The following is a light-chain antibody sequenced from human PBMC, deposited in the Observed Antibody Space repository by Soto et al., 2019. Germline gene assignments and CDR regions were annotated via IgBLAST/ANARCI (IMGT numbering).Light chain of an antibody. J-gene: IGLJ1*01. CDR1: SSNVGRNS. V-gene: IGLV1-44*01. CDR2: GNN. CDR3: ATWDDYLNVYV. Sequence: QSALTQPPSASGTPGQGLTISCSGSSSNVGRNSVTWYQQLPGTAPKLLIYGNNQRPSGVPDRFSGSKSGTSASLAISGLQSEDEADYYCATWDDYLNVYVFGTGTRVTAL.